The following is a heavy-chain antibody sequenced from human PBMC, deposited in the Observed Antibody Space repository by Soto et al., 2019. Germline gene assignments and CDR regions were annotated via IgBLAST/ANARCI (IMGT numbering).Heavy chain of an antibody. CDR3: ARAIVVVPAAPTHPNYYYYYGMDV. CDR2: IKQDGSEK. J-gene: IGHJ6*02. D-gene: IGHD2-2*01. Sequence: EVQLVESGGGLVQPGGSLRLSCAASGFTFSSYWMSWVRQAPGKGLEWVANIKQDGSEKYYVDSVKGRFTISRDNAKNSLYLQMNSLRAEDTAVYYCARAIVVVPAAPTHPNYYYYYGMDVWGQGTTVTVSS. CDR1: GFTFSSYW. V-gene: IGHV3-7*03.